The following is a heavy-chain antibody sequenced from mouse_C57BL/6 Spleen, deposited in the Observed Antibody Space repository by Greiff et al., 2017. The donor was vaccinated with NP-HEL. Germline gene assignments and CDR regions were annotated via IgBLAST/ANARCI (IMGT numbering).Heavy chain of an antibody. CDR2: INPSSGYT. CDR3: ARVSTTASYYFDY. CDR1: GYTFTSYT. Sequence: VQLQQSGAELARPGASVKMSCKASGYTFTSYTMHWVKQRPGQGLEWIGYINPSSGYTKYNQKFKDKATLTADKSSSTAYMQLSSLTSEDSAVYYCARVSTTASYYFDYWGQGTTLTVSS. V-gene: IGHV1-4*01. D-gene: IGHD1-1*01. J-gene: IGHJ2*01.